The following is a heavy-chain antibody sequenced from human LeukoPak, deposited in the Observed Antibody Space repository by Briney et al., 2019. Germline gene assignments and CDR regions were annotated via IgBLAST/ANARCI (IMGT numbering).Heavy chain of an antibody. CDR2: ISAYNGNT. V-gene: IGHV1-18*01. CDR1: GYTFTSYG. Sequence: ASVKVSCKASGYTFTSYGISWVRQAPGQGLEWMGWISAYNGNTNYAQKLQGRVTMTTDTSTSTAYMELRSLRSDDTAVYYCARDRSLFEWELPPLDYWGQGTLVTVSS. D-gene: IGHD1-26*01. CDR3: ARDRSLFEWELPPLDY. J-gene: IGHJ4*02.